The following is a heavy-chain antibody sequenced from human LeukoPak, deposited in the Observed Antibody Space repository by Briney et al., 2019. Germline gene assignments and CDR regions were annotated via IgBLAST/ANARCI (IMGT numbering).Heavy chain of an antibody. V-gene: IGHV1-69*01. CDR1: GGTFSSYA. CDR2: IIPIFGTA. J-gene: IGHJ5*02. D-gene: IGHD4-11*01. Sequence: ASVKVPRKASGGTFSSYAISWVRQAPGQGLEWMGGIIPIFGTANYAQKFQGRVTITADESTSTAYMELSSLRSEDTAVYYCARDNRPDYSNYGSWFDPWGQGTLVILSS. CDR3: ARDNRPDYSNYGSWFDP.